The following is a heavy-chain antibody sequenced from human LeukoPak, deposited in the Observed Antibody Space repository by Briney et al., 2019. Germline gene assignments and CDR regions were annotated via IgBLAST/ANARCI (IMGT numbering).Heavy chain of an antibody. J-gene: IGHJ6*03. CDR2: IYYSGST. V-gene: IGHV4-59*01. D-gene: IGHD2-2*01. CDR3: ARGADIVVALRSTSAGAYYYYMDV. Sequence: SETLSLTCTVSGGSLSSYYWSWIRQPPGKGLEWIGYIYYSGSTNYNPSLKSRVTISVDTSKNQFSLKLSSVTAADTAVYYCARGADIVVALRSTSAGAYYYYMDVWGKGTTVTVSS. CDR1: GGSLSSYY.